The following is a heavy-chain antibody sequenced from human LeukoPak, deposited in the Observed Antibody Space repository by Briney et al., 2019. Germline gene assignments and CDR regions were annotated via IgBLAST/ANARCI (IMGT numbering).Heavy chain of an antibody. D-gene: IGHD2/OR15-2a*01. V-gene: IGHV4-39*07. CDR1: GGSISSTSYY. CDR3: ARYFFEFRVRTIDY. CDR2: IYHSGST. Sequence: PSETLSLTCTVSGGSISSTSYYWGWIRQPPGKGLEWIGCIYHSGSTYYNPSLKSRVTISVDTSKNQFSLKLSSVTAADTAVYYCARYFFEFRVRTIDYWGQGTLVTVSS. J-gene: IGHJ4*02.